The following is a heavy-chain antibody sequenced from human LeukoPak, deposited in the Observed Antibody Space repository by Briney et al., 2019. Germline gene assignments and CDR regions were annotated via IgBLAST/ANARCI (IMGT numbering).Heavy chain of an antibody. Sequence: PSETLSLTCTVSGGSISSYYWSWIRQPAGKGLQWIGRIYTSGSTNYNPSLKSRVTMSVDTSKNQFSLKLSSVTAADTAVYYCARAGDGYDPAYYYYGMDVWGQGTTLTVSS. V-gene: IGHV4-4*07. CDR3: ARAGDGYDPAYYYYGMDV. CDR2: IYTSGST. CDR1: GGSISSYY. J-gene: IGHJ6*02. D-gene: IGHD5-12*01.